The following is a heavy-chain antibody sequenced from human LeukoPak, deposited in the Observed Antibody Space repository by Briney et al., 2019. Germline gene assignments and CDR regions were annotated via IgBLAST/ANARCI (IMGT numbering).Heavy chain of an antibody. CDR3: AGYSWFDP. V-gene: IGHV3-48*03. Sequence: GGSLRLFCAASGFTFSSYEMNWVRQAPGEGLVWVSYISSSGSTIYYADSVKGRFTISRYNAKNPLYLQMNSLRAEDTAVYYCAGYSWFDPWGQGTLVTVSS. CDR1: GFTFSSYE. CDR2: ISSSGSTI. D-gene: IGHD5-18*01. J-gene: IGHJ5*02.